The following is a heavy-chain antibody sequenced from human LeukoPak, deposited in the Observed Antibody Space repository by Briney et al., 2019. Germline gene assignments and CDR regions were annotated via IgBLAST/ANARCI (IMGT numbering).Heavy chain of an antibody. CDR1: GYTFTAYY. D-gene: IGHD6-19*01. V-gene: IGHV1-2*02. J-gene: IGHJ4*02. CDR3: ARSDSSGWLDY. CDR2: INPNSGGS. Sequence: ASVKVSCKASGYTFTAYYMHWVRQAPGQELEWMGWINPNSGGSDYAQKFQGRVTMTRDTSISTAYMELSSLRSDDTAVYYCARSDSSGWLDYWGQGTLVTVSS.